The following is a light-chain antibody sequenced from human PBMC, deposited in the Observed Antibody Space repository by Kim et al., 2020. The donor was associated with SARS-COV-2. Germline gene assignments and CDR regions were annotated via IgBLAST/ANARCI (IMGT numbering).Light chain of an antibody. CDR1: SSDVGGYNY. CDR2: DVS. CDR3: CSYAGSPYV. Sequence: PGQSVTISCTGTSSDVGGYNYVSWYQQHPAKAPKLMIYDVSKRPSGVPHRFSGSKSGNTASLTISGLQAEDEADYYCCSYAGSPYVFGTGTKVTVL. V-gene: IGLV2-11*01. J-gene: IGLJ1*01.